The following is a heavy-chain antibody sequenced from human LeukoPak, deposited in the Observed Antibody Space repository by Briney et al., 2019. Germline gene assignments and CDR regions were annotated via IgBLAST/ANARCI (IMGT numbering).Heavy chain of an antibody. D-gene: IGHD6-13*01. CDR1: GYTFTSYG. J-gene: IGHJ4*02. Sequence: ASVKVSCKASGYTFTSYGISWVRQAPGQGLEWMGWISAYNGNINYAQKLQGRVTMTTDTSTSTAYMELRSLRSDDTAVYYCARGIAAAGKKDYFDYWGQGTLVTVSS. V-gene: IGHV1-18*01. CDR2: ISAYNGNI. CDR3: ARGIAAAGKKDYFDY.